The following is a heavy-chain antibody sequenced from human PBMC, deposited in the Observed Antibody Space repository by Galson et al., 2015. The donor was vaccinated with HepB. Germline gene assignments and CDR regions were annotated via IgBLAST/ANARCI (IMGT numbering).Heavy chain of an antibody. D-gene: IGHD4-23*01. Sequence: FLRLSCAAYGFTFDDYAMQWVRQAPGKGLEWVSGISWNSGSIGYADSVKGRFTISRDNAKNSLYLQMNSLRAEDTALYYCAKEALRGCFDYWGQGTLVTVSS. J-gene: IGHJ4*02. CDR1: GFTFDDYA. CDR3: AKEALRGCFDY. CDR2: ISWNSGSI. V-gene: IGHV3-9*01.